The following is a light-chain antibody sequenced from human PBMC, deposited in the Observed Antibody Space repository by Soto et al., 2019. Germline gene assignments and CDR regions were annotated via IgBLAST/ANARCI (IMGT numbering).Light chain of an antibody. V-gene: IGKV2-28*01. CDR1: QRLLHSNGYNS. J-gene: IGKJ1*01. CDR2: LRS. CDR3: MQALQMPCT. Sequence: DIVMTQSPLSLPVTPGEPASISCRSSQRLLHSNGYNSLDCYLQKPGQSPQLLIDLRSNRASGAPDRFSGGGSGSDSTLTISIVETEHVGVYDGMQALQMPCTFGKGTKVEIK.